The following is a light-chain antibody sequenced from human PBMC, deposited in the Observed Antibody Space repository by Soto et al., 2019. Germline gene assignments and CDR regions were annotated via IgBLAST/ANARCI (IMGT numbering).Light chain of an antibody. CDR1: QIVSSSY. CDR2: GAS. CDR3: QQYGSSRTWT. Sequence: EIVMTQSPGTLSLSPGDRATLSCRASQIVSSSYLAWYQQKPGQAPRLLMYGASNRATGIPARFSGSGSGTDFTLTISRLEPEDFAVYYCQQYGSSRTWTFGQGTKVDI. V-gene: IGKV3-20*01. J-gene: IGKJ1*01.